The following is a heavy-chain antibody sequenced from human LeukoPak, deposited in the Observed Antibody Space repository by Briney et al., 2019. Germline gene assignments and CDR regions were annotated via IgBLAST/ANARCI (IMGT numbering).Heavy chain of an antibody. V-gene: IGHV3-74*01. D-gene: IGHD1-26*01. Sequence: GGSLRLSCAASGFTFSSYWMHWVRQAPGKGLVWVSRINSDGSSTSYADSVKGRFTISRDNAKNTLYLQMNSLRAEDTAVYYCAREGYSGSYDSGGKAFDIWGQGTMVTVSS. CDR3: AREGYSGSYDSGGKAFDI. CDR2: INSDGSST. J-gene: IGHJ3*02. CDR1: GFTFSSYW.